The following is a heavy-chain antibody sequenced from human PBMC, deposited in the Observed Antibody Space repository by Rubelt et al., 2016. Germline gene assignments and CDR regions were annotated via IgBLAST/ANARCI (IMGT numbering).Heavy chain of an antibody. CDR2: ISADNRNR. V-gene: IGHV1-18*01. CDR3: AGDPNGDYDFDC. J-gene: IGHJ4*02. CDR1: GYSFTSYG. D-gene: IGHD4-17*01. Sequence: QVQLVQSGAEVKKPGASVKVSCKASGYSFTSYGISWVRQVPGQGLEWMGWISADNRNRDYPQNLQGRVTMTTDTSKSTAYLELGNWRSDDTALYFCAGDPNGDYDFDCWGPGSLGTVSS.